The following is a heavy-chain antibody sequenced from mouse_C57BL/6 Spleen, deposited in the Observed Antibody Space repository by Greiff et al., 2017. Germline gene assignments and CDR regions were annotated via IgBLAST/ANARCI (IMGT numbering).Heavy chain of an antibody. D-gene: IGHD1-1*01. CDR2: IHPSDSDT. Sequence: QVQLQQPGAELVKPGASVKVSCKASGYTFTSYWMHWVKQRPGQGLEWIGRIHPSDSDTNYNQKFKDKATLTVDTSSSTAYMQLSSLTSEDSAVXYCAIDYYYGSDYFDYWGKGTTLTVSS. CDR3: AIDYYYGSDYFDY. J-gene: IGHJ2*01. CDR1: GYTFTSYW. V-gene: IGHV1-74*01.